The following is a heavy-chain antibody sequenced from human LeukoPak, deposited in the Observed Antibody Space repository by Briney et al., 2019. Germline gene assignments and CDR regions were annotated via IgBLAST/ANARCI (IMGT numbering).Heavy chain of an antibody. CDR2: IKQDGSEK. J-gene: IGHJ6*02. V-gene: IGHV3-7*01. Sequence: SGGSLRLSCAASGFTFSSYWMSWVRQAPGKGLEWVANIKQDGSEKYYVDSVKGRFTISRDNAKNSLYLQMDSLRAEDTAVYYCARDLVRGSYFLSVTNYYYGMDVWGQGTTVTVSS. CDR1: GFTFSSYW. CDR3: ARDLVRGSYFLSVTNYYYGMDV. D-gene: IGHD1-26*01.